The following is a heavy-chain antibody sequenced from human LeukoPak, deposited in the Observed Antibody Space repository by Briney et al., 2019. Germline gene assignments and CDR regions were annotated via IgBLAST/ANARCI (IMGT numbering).Heavy chain of an antibody. V-gene: IGHV4-59*01. J-gene: IGHJ4*02. CDR3: ARVVAAKYYFDY. CDR2: IYYSGST. CDR1: GGSISSYY. D-gene: IGHD2-15*01. Sequence: SETLSLTSTVSGGSISSYYWSWIRQPPGKGLEWIGYIYYSGSTNYNPSLKSRVTISVDTSKNQFSLKLSSVTAADTAVYYCARVVAAKYYFDYWGQGTLVTVSS.